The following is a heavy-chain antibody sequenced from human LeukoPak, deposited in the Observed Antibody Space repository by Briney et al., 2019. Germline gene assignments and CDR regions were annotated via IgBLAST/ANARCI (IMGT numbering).Heavy chain of an antibody. V-gene: IGHV3-66*01. CDR3: ARGGIGNPFDC. CDR2: IYSGGNT. Sequence: GGSLRLSCAASGFTVSGNYMSWVRQAPGKGLEWVSIIYSGGNTYYADSVKGRFTISRDSFQNTLYLQMNSLRAGDTAVYYCARGGIGNPFDCWGQGTLVTVSS. CDR1: GFTVSGNY. D-gene: IGHD6-13*01. J-gene: IGHJ4*02.